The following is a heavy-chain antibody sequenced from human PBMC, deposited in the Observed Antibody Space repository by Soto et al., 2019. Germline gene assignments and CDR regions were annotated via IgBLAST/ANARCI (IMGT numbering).Heavy chain of an antibody. CDR2: IKQDGSGK. CDR1: GFTFSNYW. V-gene: IGHV3-7*01. CDR3: ARGAYCGGDCHYYFDY. D-gene: IGHD2-21*02. Sequence: PGGSLRLSCAASGFTFSNYWMSWVRQAPGKGLVWMANIKQDGSGKNYVASVKGRFTISRDNAKNSLYLQMNSLRAEDTAVYYCARGAYCGGDCHYYFDYWGLGT. J-gene: IGHJ4*02.